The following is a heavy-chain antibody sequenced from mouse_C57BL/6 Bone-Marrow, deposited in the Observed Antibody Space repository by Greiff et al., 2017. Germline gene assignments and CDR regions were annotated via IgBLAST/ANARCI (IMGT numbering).Heavy chain of an antibody. Sequence: QVQLQQSGPELVKPGASVKISCKASGYAFSSSWMNWVKQRPGTGLEWIGRIYPGDGDTTYNGKFKGKATLTADKSSSTAYMQLSSLTSEDSAVYFCARGGWLLPFDYWGQGTTLTVSS. CDR2: IYPGDGDT. CDR1: GYAFSSSW. CDR3: ARGGWLLPFDY. V-gene: IGHV1-82*01. J-gene: IGHJ2*01. D-gene: IGHD2-3*01.